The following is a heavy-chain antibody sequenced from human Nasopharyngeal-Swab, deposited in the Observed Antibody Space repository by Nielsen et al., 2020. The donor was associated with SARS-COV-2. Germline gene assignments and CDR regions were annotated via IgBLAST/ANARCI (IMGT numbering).Heavy chain of an antibody. Sequence: GESLKISCAASGFTFSSYGMHWVRQAPGKGLEWVAVISYDGSNKYYADSVKDRFTISRDNSKNTLYLQMNSLRAEDTAVYYCAKSSGGSPRRAFDIWGQGTMVTVSS. V-gene: IGHV3-30*18. J-gene: IGHJ3*02. CDR3: AKSSGGSPRRAFDI. D-gene: IGHD2-15*01. CDR2: ISYDGSNK. CDR1: GFTFSSYG.